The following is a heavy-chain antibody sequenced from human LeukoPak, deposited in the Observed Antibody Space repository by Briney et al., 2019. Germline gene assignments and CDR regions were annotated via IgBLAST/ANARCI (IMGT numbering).Heavy chain of an antibody. CDR1: GFTFNNYN. D-gene: IGHD3-22*01. Sequence: GGSLRLSCAASGFTFNNYNMNWVRQAPGKGLEWVSYISYSSSTIYYADSVKGRFTISRDNSKNTLYLQMNSLRAEDTAVYYCAKSSHYYDSSGPTEYFQHWGQGTLVTVSS. J-gene: IGHJ1*01. CDR3: AKSSHYYDSSGPTEYFQH. CDR2: ISYSSSTI. V-gene: IGHV3-48*01.